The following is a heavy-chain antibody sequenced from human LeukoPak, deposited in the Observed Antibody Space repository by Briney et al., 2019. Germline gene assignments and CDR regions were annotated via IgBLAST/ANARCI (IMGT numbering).Heavy chain of an antibody. J-gene: IGHJ4*02. CDR3: AREGPTVTTPDFDY. CDR2: ISYDGSNK. D-gene: IGHD4-17*01. V-gene: IGHV3-30*04. CDR1: GFTFSSYA. Sequence: PGGSLRLSCAASGFTFSSYAMHWVRQAPGKGLEWVAVISYDGSNKYYADSVKGRFTISRDNSKNTLYLQMNSLRAEDTAVYYCAREGPTVTTPDFDYWGQGTLVTVSS.